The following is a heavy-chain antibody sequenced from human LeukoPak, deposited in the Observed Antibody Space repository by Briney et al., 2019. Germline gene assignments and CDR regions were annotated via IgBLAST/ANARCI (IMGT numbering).Heavy chain of an antibody. Sequence: TGGSLRLSCASSGFTFSAYHMNWVRQAPGKGLERISFISTDSGTLYYADSVKGRFTISRDNAANSLYLQMNNLRDEDTAVYYCARRDPFDYWGQGTMVTVSS. CDR1: GFTFSAYH. CDR2: ISTDSGTL. CDR3: ARRDPFDY. V-gene: IGHV3-48*02. J-gene: IGHJ4*02.